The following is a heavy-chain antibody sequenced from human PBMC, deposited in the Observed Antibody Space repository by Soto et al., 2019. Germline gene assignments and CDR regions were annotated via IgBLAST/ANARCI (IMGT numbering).Heavy chain of an antibody. CDR3: ARDPDSSGYPNWYYFDY. CDR2: INPSGGST. J-gene: IGHJ4*02. D-gene: IGHD3-22*01. Sequence: ASVKVSCKASGYTFTSYYMHWVRQAPGQGLEWMGIINPSGGSTSYAQKFQGRVTMTRDTSTSTVYMELSSLRSEDTAVDYCARDPDSSGYPNWYYFDYWGQGTLVTVSS. V-gene: IGHV1-46*01. CDR1: GYTFTSYY.